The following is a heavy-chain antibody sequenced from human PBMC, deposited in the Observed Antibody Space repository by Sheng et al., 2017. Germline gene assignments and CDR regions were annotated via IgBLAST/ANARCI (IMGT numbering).Heavy chain of an antibody. CDR1: GYTFSNYG. CDR2: ISAYTGNT. J-gene: IGHJ4*02. Sequence: VQLVQSGAEVKKPGASVKVSCKASGYTFSNYGISWVRQAPGQGLQWMGWISAYTGNTNYVREFQGRVTMTTDTSTNTAYMELRSLTSNDTAVYFCARVGGEWNGYGDSWGQGTLVIVSS. D-gene: IGHD5-12*01. V-gene: IGHV1-18*01. CDR3: ARVGGEWNGYGDS.